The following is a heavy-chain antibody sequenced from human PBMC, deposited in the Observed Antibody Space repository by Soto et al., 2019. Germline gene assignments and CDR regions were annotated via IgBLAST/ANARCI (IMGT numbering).Heavy chain of an antibody. D-gene: IGHD5-18*01. CDR1: GFTFSSYD. J-gene: IGHJ6*02. V-gene: IGHV3-13*01. CDR3: ARGDSYGYYYYYYGMDV. Sequence: GGSLRLSCAASGFTFSSYDMHWVRQATGKGLEWVSAIGTAGDTYYPGSVKGRFTNSRENAKNSLYLQMNSLRAEDTAVYYCARGDSYGYYYYYYGMDVWGQGTTVTVSS. CDR2: IGTAGDT.